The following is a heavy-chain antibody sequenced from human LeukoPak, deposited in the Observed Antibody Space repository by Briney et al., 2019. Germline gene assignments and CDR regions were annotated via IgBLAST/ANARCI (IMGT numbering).Heavy chain of an antibody. Sequence: GGSLRLSCAASGFTFSSYAMSWVRQAPGKGLEWVSSISSSSSYIYYADSVKGRFTISRDNAKNSLYLQMNSLKADDTAVYYCARFDLFGSGRSFDYWGQGTLVTVSS. CDR2: ISSSSSYI. D-gene: IGHD3-10*01. J-gene: IGHJ4*02. V-gene: IGHV3-21*01. CDR3: ARFDLFGSGRSFDY. CDR1: GFTFSSYA.